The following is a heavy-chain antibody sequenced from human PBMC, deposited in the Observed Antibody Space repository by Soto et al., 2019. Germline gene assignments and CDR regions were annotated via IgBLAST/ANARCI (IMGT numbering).Heavy chain of an antibody. D-gene: IGHD3-9*01. CDR1: GGTFSSYA. CDR2: IIPIFGTA. CDR3: ARDRHILTGLSY. Sequence: SVKVSCKASGGTFSSYAISWVRQAPGQGLEWMGGIIPIFGTANYAQKFQGRVTITAAESTSTAYMELSSLRSEDTAVYYCARDRHILTGLSYWGQGTLVTVSS. J-gene: IGHJ4*02. V-gene: IGHV1-69*13.